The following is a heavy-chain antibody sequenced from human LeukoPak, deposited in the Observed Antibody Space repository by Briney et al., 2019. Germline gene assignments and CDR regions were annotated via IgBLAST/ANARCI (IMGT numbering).Heavy chain of an antibody. CDR2: IYTSGST. D-gene: IGHD3-10*01. CDR3: ARVLLWFGELLPYYFDY. V-gene: IGHV4-4*07. J-gene: IGHJ4*02. CDR1: GGSISSYY. Sequence: SETLSLTCTVSGGSISSYYWSWIRQPAGKGLEWIGRIYTSGSTNYNPSLKSRVTMSVDTSKNQFSLKLSSVTAADTAVYYCARVLLWFGELLPYYFDYWGQGTLVTVSS.